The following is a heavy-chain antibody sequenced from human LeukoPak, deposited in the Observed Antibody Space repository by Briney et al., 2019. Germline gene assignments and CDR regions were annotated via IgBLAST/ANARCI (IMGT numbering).Heavy chain of an antibody. V-gene: IGHV3-21*01. CDR2: ISSSSSYI. Sequence: GGSLRLSCAASGFTFSSYSMNWVRQAPGKGLEWVSSISSSSSYIYYADSVKGRFTTSRDNAKNSLYLQMNSLRAEDTAVYYCARDGMTTPAFDYWGRGTLVTVSS. CDR3: ARDGMTTPAFDY. D-gene: IGHD4-11*01. CDR1: GFTFSSYS. J-gene: IGHJ4*02.